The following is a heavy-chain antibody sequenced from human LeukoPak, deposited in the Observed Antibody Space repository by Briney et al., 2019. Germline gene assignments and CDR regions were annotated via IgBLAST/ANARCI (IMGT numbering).Heavy chain of an antibody. V-gene: IGHV4-39*07. CDR1: GGSISSSSYY. D-gene: IGHD6-13*01. Sequence: SETLSLTCTVSGGSISSSSYYWGWIRQPPGKGLEWIGSIYYSGSTYYNPSLKSRVTISVDTSKNQFSLKLSSVTAADTAVYYCAGGGSTYSSSWYRWFDPWGQGTLVTVSS. CDR2: IYYSGST. CDR3: AGGGSTYSSSWYRWFDP. J-gene: IGHJ5*02.